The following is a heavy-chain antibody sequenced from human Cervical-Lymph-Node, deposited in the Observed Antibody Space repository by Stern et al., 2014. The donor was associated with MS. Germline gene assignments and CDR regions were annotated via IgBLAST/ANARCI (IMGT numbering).Heavy chain of an antibody. Sequence: QVQLVESGAEAKAPGASMKVSCRASGYIFTDYYLHWVRQAPGQGLERLGWTNPNSGGTNYAQNFQGRVTMTRDTSISTAYMELRWLGYADTAVYYCARGSGTAYDLRGDYWGQGTLVTVSS. CDR1: GYIFTDYY. CDR3: ARGSGTAYDLRGDY. CDR2: TNPNSGGT. V-gene: IGHV1-2*02. J-gene: IGHJ4*01. D-gene: IGHD3-3*01.